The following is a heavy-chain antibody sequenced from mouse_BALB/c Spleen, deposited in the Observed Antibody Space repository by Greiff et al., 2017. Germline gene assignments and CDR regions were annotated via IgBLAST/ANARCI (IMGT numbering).Heavy chain of an antibody. CDR3: ARNGITTVVARDYFDY. V-gene: IGHV1-4*02. Sequence: QVQLQQSGAELARPGASVKMSCKASGYTFTSYTMHWVKQRPGQGLEWIGYINPSSGYTEYNQKFKDKTTLTADKSSSTAYMQLSSLTSEDSAVYYCARNGITTVVARDYFDYWGQGTTLTVSS. CDR1: GYTFTSYT. D-gene: IGHD1-1*01. CDR2: INPSSGYT. J-gene: IGHJ2*01.